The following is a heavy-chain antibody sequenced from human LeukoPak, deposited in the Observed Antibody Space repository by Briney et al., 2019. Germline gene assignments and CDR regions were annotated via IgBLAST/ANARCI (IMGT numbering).Heavy chain of an antibody. CDR2: ISGSGGRI. J-gene: IGHJ3*02. Sequence: GGSLRLSCAASGFTFSSYAMSWVRQAPGKGLEWVSAISGSGGRIYYGASVKGRFTISRDNSKNTVYLQMNSLRAEDTAVYYCARSGRGYIYGPGAFDMWGQGTMVTVSS. V-gene: IGHV3-23*01. CDR3: ARSGRGYIYGPGAFDM. D-gene: IGHD5-18*01. CDR1: GFTFSSYA.